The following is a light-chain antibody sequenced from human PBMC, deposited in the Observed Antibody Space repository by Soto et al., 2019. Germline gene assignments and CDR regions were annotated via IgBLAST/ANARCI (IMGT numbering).Light chain of an antibody. CDR1: QGISSY. CDR2: AAS. J-gene: IGKJ4*01. Sequence: AIRMTQSPSSRSASTGERVTITCRASQGISSYLAWYQQKPGKAPKLLIYAASTLQSGVPSRFSGSGSGTDFTLTISCLQSEDFATYYCQQYYSYPPLTFGGGTKVDIK. V-gene: IGKV1-8*01. CDR3: QQYYSYPPLT.